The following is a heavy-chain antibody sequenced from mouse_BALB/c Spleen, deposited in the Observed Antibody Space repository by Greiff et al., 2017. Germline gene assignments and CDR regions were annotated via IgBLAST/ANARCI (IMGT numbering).Heavy chain of an antibody. CDR1: GFTFTDYY. D-gene: IGHD1-1*01. Sequence: EVQVVESGGGLVQPGGSLRLSCATSGFTFTDYYMSWVRQPPGKALEWLGFIRNKANGYTTEYSASVKGRFTISRDNSQSILYLQMNTLRAEDSATYYCARAYYYGSSYRYYAMDYWGQGTSVTVSS. V-gene: IGHV7-3*02. J-gene: IGHJ4*01. CDR3: ARAYYYGSSYRYYAMDY. CDR2: IRNKANGYTT.